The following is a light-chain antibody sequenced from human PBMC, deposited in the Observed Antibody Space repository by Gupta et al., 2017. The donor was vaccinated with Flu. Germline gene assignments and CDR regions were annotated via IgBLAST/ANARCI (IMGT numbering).Light chain of an antibody. CDR1: SSDVGSYNL. V-gene: IGLV2-23*01. CDR2: EGS. CDR3: CSYAGSSTLV. Sequence: QSALTQPASVSGSPGQSLPLSCTGTSSDVGSYNLVSWYQQHPGKAPKLMIYEGSKRPSGVSNRFSGSKSGNTASLTISGLQAEDEADYYCCSYAGSSTLVFGGGTKLTVL. J-gene: IGLJ3*02.